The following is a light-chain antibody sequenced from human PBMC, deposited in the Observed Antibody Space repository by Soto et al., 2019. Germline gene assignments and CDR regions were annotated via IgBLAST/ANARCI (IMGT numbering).Light chain of an antibody. J-gene: IGKJ1*01. CDR2: AAS. V-gene: IGKV1-39*01. CDR3: QQSYSTPLT. Sequence: DIQMTQSPSSLSASVRDRVTITCRASQSINSFLNWYQQKPGKAPKLLIYAASSLQSGVPSRVSGSGSGTDFTLTIKSLQPEDFATYYCQQSYSTPLTCGQGPKVEIK. CDR1: QSINSF.